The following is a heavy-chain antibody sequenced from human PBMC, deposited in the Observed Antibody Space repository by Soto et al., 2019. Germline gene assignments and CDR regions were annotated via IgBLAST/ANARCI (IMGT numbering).Heavy chain of an antibody. Sequence: SVKVSCKTSGYTFSSYTIAWVRQAPGQGLEWLGWISPDDGNTEYEQKFQGRVTMTADTLTNNAYMELRSLKYDDTAVYYCARVEAPFGESLHWGQGTPVTVSS. CDR1: GYTFSSYT. CDR2: ISPDDGNT. CDR3: ARVEAPFGESLH. V-gene: IGHV1-18*01. J-gene: IGHJ4*02. D-gene: IGHD3-10*01.